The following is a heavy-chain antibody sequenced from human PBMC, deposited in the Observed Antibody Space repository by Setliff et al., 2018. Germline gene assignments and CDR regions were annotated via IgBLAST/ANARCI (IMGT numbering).Heavy chain of an antibody. D-gene: IGHD5-12*01. CDR2: ISAYNGDT. CDR3: ARAPSVELATIRTNSWFTY. Sequence: ASVKVSCKASGYTFRNYAFAWVRQAPGQGLEWVGWISAYNGDTNYAQKFQGRVTLTTDTSTSTAYMELRSLTSDDSAFYYCARAPSVELATIRTNSWFTYWGQGTLVTSPQ. V-gene: IGHV1-18*01. J-gene: IGHJ4*02. CDR1: GYTFRNYA.